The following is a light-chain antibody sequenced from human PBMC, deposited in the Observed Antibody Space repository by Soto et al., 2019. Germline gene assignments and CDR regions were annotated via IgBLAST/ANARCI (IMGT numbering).Light chain of an antibody. CDR2: GAS. J-gene: IGKJ1*01. CDR3: QQYGSAYPWT. CDR1: QSVSSNY. Sequence: EIGMTQSAGTVSLSHRARATLSCSASQSVSSNYLAWYQQKPGQAPRLLIYGASSRATGIPDRFSGSGSGTDFTLTIRRLEPEDFAVYYCQQYGSAYPWTVGQGTKVAIK. V-gene: IGKV3-20*01.